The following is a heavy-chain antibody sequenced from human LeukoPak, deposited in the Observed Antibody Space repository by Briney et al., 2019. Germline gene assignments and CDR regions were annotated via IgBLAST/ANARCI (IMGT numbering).Heavy chain of an antibody. CDR1: GFTFSDYA. J-gene: IGHJ4*02. Sequence: GGSLRLSCAASGFTFSDYAMSWVRQAPGKGLEWVSGISGSGGSTYYADSVKGRFTISRDNSKNTLYLQMNSLRAEDTAVYYCALQVGATLADYWGQGTLVNVSS. CDR2: ISGSGGST. V-gene: IGHV3-23*01. D-gene: IGHD1-26*01. CDR3: ALQVGATLADY.